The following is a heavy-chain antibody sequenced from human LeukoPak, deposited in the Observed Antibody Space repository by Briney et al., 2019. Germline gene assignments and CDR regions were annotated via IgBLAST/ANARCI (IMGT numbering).Heavy chain of an antibody. CDR1: GGSINNNSYF. J-gene: IGHJ4*02. CDR3: ARQSSVRGIFNVAGVY. D-gene: IGHD3-10*01. CDR2: IYYNGNT. Sequence: PSETLSLTCTVSGGSINNNSYFWGWLRQSPGKGLEWIGCIYYNGNTYYNPSLKSRLSISIDTSKNQFALKLSSVTATDTAVYYCARQSSVRGIFNVAGVYWGQGSLVTVSA. V-gene: IGHV4-39*01.